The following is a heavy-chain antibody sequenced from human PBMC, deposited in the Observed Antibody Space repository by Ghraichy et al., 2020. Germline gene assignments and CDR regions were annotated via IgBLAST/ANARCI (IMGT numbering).Heavy chain of an antibody. CDR1: GGSFSGYY. V-gene: IGHV4-34*01. D-gene: IGHD3-9*01. Sequence: SETLSLTCAVYGGSFSGYYWSWIRQPPGKGLEWIGEINHSGSTNYNPSLKSRVTISVDTSKNQFSLKLSSVTAADMAVYYCATSQLRYFDWLSRVEYFQHWGQGTLVTVSS. CDR3: ATSQLRYFDWLSRVEYFQH. J-gene: IGHJ1*01. CDR2: INHSGST.